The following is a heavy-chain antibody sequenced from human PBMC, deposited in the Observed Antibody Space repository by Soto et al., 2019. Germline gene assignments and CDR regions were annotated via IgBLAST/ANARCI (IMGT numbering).Heavy chain of an antibody. Sequence: GGSLRLSCAASGFTFSSYAMSWVRQAPGKGLEWVSAISGSGGSTYYADSVKGRFTISRDNSKNTLYLQMNSLRAEDTAVYYCAKEKRYFDWLLPTSGWFDPWGQGTLVTVSS. CDR2: ISGSGGST. CDR1: GFTFSSYA. V-gene: IGHV3-23*01. J-gene: IGHJ5*02. CDR3: AKEKRYFDWLLPTSGWFDP. D-gene: IGHD3-9*01.